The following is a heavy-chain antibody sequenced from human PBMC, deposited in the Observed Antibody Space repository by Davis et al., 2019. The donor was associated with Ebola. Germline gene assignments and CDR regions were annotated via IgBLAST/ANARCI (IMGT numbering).Heavy chain of an antibody. CDR1: CCTFISYA. D-gene: IGHD6-19*01. Sequence: SVPVSCKASCCTFISYAPSRARHPPGLGLEWMGGNIPIFGTANYAQKFQGRVTITADESTSTAYMELSSLRSEDTAVYYCARVRYSSGWYSHWFDPWGQGTLVTVSS. V-gene: IGHV1-69*13. CDR3: ARVRYSSGWYSHWFDP. CDR2: NIPIFGTA. J-gene: IGHJ5*02.